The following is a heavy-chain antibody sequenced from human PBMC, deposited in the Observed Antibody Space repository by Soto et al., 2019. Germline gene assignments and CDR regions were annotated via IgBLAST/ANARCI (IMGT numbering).Heavy chain of an antibody. CDR2: IYWDDDK. V-gene: IGHV2-5*02. D-gene: IGHD3-3*01. CDR3: AHSRPYYDFWSGYSNPNWFDP. J-gene: IGHJ5*02. Sequence: SGPTLVKPTQTLTLTCTFSGFSLSTSGVGVGWIRQPPGKALEWLALIYWDDDKRYSPSLKSRLTITKDTSKNQVVLKMTNMDPVDTATYYCAHSRPYYDFWSGYSNPNWFDPWGQGTLVTVSS. CDR1: GFSLSTSGVG.